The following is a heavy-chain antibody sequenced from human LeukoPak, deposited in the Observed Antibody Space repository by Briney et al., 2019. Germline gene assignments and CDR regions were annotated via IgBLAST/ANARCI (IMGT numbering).Heavy chain of an antibody. D-gene: IGHD4-17*01. J-gene: IGHJ4*02. CDR2: ISGSGGST. CDR1: GFTFNNYA. CDR3: AKDAYGDYVFDY. V-gene: IGHV3-23*01. Sequence: PGGSLRLSCSASGFTFNNYAMSWVRQAPGKGLEWVSAISGSGGSTYYADSVKGRFTISRDNSKNTLYLQMNSLRAEDTAVYYCAKDAYGDYVFDYWGQGTLVTVSS.